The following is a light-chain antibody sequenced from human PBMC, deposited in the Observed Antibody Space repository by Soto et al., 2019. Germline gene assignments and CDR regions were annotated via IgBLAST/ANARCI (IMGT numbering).Light chain of an antibody. J-gene: IGLJ2*01. V-gene: IGLV1-51*01. Sequence: QSVLTQPPSVSAAPGQKVTISCSGSSSDIGNNYVSCYHQLPGTAPKLLIYDNNKRPSVIPDRFSCSKSGTSATLGITGLQTGDEDYYYCGTWDSSLSDVVFGGGTKVTVL. CDR1: SSDIGNNY. CDR3: GTWDSSLSDVV. CDR2: DNN.